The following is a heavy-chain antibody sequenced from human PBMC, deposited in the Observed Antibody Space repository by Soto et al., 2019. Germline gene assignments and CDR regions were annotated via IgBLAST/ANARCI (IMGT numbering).Heavy chain of an antibody. CDR3: AHRVLRTVFGLVTTTAIYFDF. CDR1: GFSLTTSGVG. D-gene: IGHD3-3*01. V-gene: IGHV2-5*02. Sequence: QITLNESGPTVVRPTETLTLTCRFSGFSLTTSGVGVGWIRQSPGKAPDGLAPFYWDDDKRYSASLKSRLTITKDTSKNQVVLTVSDLDPTDTATYYCAHRVLRTVFGLVTTTAIYFDFWGQGTPVAVSS. CDR2: FYWDDDK. J-gene: IGHJ4*02.